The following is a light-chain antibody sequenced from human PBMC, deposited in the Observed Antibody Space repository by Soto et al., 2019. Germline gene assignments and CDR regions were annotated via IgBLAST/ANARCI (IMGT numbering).Light chain of an antibody. Sequence: DIQMTQSPSSLSASVGDRVTITCRASQNMGTSLNWYQQKPGKAPTALIYKASTMQGGVPSRFSGSGSGTDFTLTISSLQPEDSATYYCQQSYSSLVYTFGPGTKLEIK. J-gene: IGKJ2*01. CDR3: QQSYSSLVYT. CDR2: KAS. V-gene: IGKV1-39*01. CDR1: QNMGTS.